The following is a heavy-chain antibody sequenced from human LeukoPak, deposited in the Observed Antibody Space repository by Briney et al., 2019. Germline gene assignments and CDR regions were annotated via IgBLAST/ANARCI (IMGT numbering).Heavy chain of an antibody. CDR3: ARGGTYCSGGSCYGRVMDD. CDR2: IYYSGST. J-gene: IGHJ6*03. CDR1: GGSISSYY. D-gene: IGHD2-15*01. Sequence: SETLSLTCTVSGGSISSYYWSWIRQPPGKGLEWIGYIYYSGSTNYNPSLKSRVTISVDTSKNQFSLRLSSVTAADTAVYYCARGGTYCSGGSCYGRVMDDWGKGTTVTVSS. V-gene: IGHV4-59*01.